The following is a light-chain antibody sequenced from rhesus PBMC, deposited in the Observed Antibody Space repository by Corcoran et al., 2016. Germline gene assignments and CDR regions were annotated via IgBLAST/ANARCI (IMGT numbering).Light chain of an antibody. CDR1: QSVSSS. Sequence: EIVLTQSPATLSLSPGERATLSCRASQSVSSSLAWYQQKPGQAPRLLIYDASSRATGIPERLSGSGVGKDFTLPIRSMEPEDVGVYYCQQYSNWPPYSFGQGTKVEIK. V-gene: IGKV3-35*01. J-gene: IGKJ2*01. CDR2: DAS. CDR3: QQYSNWPPYS.